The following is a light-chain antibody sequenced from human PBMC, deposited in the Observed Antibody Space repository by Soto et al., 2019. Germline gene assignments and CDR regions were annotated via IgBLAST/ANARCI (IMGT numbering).Light chain of an antibody. V-gene: IGLV2-8*01. CDR3: SSYAGEKTV. CDR1: SSEVGGYIN. Sequence: QSALTQPPSASASPGQSGTLSCPGTSSEVGGYINASWYQQHPGKAPKLRIYEVNKRPSRAPDRFCGTKAGTTAILTVSGLLAEAGTAYYLSSYAGEKTVFGSGTKVTV. CDR2: EVN. J-gene: IGLJ1*01.